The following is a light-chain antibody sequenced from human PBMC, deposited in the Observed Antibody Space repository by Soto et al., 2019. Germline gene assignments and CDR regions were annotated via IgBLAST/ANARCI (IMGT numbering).Light chain of an antibody. CDR1: QSICSY. V-gene: IGKV1-39*01. CDR2: AAS. CDR3: QQSYSTPRT. J-gene: IGKJ5*01. Sequence: DIQMTQSPSSLSASVGDRVTITCRASQSICSYLNWYQQKPGKAPKLLIYAASSLQSVVPSRFSGGGSGTDFTLTISSLQPEDFATYYCQQSYSTPRTFGQGTRLEIK.